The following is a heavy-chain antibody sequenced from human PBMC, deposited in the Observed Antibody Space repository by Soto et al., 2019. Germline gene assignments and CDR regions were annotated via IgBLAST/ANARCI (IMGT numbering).Heavy chain of an antibody. CDR1: GGTFSSYA. CDR2: IIPIFGTA. CDR3: ARYYGSGSYAYYYGMDV. J-gene: IGHJ6*02. Sequence: QVQLVQSGAEVKKPGSSVKVSCKASGGTFSSYAISWVRQAPGQGLEWMGGIIPIFGTANYAQKFQGRVTITADESTSTASMELSSLRSEDTAVYYCARYYGSGSYAYYYGMDVWGQGTTVTVSS. D-gene: IGHD3-10*01. V-gene: IGHV1-69*01.